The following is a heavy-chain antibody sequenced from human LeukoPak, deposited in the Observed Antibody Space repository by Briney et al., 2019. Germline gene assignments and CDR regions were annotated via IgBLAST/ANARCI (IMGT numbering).Heavy chain of an antibody. CDR2: TYYRSKWYN. D-gene: IGHD6-13*01. V-gene: IGHV6-1*01. CDR3: AGSHSSTWYPDC. Sequence: SQTLSLTCAISGDSVSSNSATWNWIRQSPSRGLEWLGRTYYRSKWYNEYAVSVKSRITINPATSKNQFSLQVNSVTPEDTAVYYCAGSHSSTWYPDCWGQGTLVTVSS. CDR1: GDSVSSNSAT. J-gene: IGHJ4*02.